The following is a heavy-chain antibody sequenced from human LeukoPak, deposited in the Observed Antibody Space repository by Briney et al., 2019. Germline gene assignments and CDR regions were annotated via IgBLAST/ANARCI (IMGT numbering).Heavy chain of an antibody. J-gene: IGHJ3*02. V-gene: IGHV4-38-2*02. CDR1: GYSITIVYY. Sequence: SETLSLTCTVSGYSITIVYYWGGIRPPPGKGLEWSGMIYHSGSTNYNTTLKRRVTTSIDTSKNQFSLALSSVTAADTAVYYCARVKKAIHIWGQGTMVTVSS. CDR3: ARVKKAIHI. CDR2: IYHSGST.